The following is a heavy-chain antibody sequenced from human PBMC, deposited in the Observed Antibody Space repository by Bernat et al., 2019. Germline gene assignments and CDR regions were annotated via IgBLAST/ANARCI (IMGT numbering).Heavy chain of an antibody. V-gene: IGHV3-30-3*01. Sequence: QVQLVESGGGVVQPGRSLRLSCAASGFTFSSYAMHWVRQAPGKGLEWVAVISYDGSNKYYADSVKGRFTISRDNSKNTLYLQMNSLRAEDTAVYYCAKAAAYYDILTGYYYYYYYMDVWGKGTTVTVSS. D-gene: IGHD3-9*01. CDR2: ISYDGSNK. CDR1: GFTFSSYA. J-gene: IGHJ6*03. CDR3: AKAAAYYDILTGYYYYYYYMDV.